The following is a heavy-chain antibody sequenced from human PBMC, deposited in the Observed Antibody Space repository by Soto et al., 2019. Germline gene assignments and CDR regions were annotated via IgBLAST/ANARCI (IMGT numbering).Heavy chain of an antibody. CDR3: ASGYGSIDH. Sequence: SETLSLTCTVSGGSISSGGYYRSWIRQHPGKGLEWIGYMYHSGSTYYNPSLKSRVTISVDTSKNEFSLKVSSVTAADTALYYCASGYGSIDHWGQGTLVTVSS. V-gene: IGHV4-31*03. CDR2: MYHSGST. CDR1: GGSISSGGYY. D-gene: IGHD2-2*03. J-gene: IGHJ4*02.